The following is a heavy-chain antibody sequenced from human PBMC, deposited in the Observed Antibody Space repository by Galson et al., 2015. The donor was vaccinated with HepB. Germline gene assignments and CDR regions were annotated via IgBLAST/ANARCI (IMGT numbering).Heavy chain of an antibody. Sequence: SLRLSCAGSGFTFRSYAIHWVRQTPGKGLEWVAVISYDGKKIYYAEAVKGRFTISRDNSKNTVFLQMNSLRTEDTAVYYCAREMDTPMGPFDYWGQGTLVTVSS. CDR1: GFTFRSYA. D-gene: IGHD5-18*01. J-gene: IGHJ4*02. V-gene: IGHV3-30*04. CDR3: AREMDTPMGPFDY. CDR2: ISYDGKKI.